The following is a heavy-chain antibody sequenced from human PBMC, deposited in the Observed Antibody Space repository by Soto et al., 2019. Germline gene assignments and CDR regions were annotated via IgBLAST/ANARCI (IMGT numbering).Heavy chain of an antibody. CDR3: ARLIGNSWLDS. Sequence: QVQLQQSGPGLVKPSQTLSLTCAISGDSVSTNSATWDWLRQSPSRGLEWLGRTYYRSKWYNDYAVSVEGRITINPDTSNNQVSLQLNSVTPDDTAVYYCARLIGNSWLDSWGQGTLVTVSS. V-gene: IGHV6-1*01. J-gene: IGHJ5*01. CDR2: TYYRSKWYN. CDR1: GDSVSTNSAT. D-gene: IGHD2-8*01.